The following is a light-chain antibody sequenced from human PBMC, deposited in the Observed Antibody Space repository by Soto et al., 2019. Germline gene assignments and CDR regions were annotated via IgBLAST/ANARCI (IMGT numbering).Light chain of an antibody. CDR2: DND. J-gene: IGLJ2*01. V-gene: IGLV1-51*01. CDR3: GTWDSSLSAVV. CDR1: SSNVGNNY. Sequence: QPVLTQPPSVSAAPGQKVTISCSGSSSNVGNNYVSWYQQFPGTAPKLLIYDNDRRPSGIPDRFSGTKSGTSATLGVTGLQTGDEADYYCGTWDSSLSAVVFGGGTKLTVL.